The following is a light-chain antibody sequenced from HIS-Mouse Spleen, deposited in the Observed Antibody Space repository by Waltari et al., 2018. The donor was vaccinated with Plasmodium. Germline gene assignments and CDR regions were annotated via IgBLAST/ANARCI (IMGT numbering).Light chain of an antibody. CDR3: YSTDSSGNHRV. CDR2: EDS. V-gene: IGLV3-10*01. J-gene: IGLJ3*02. CDR1: ALPKKY. Sequence: SYELTQPPSVSVSPGQTARITCSGDALPKKYAYWYQQKSGQAPVLVTYEDSKRPSGIPGGFPGSSSGTMATLTISGAQVEDEADYYCYSTDSSGNHRVFGGGTKLTVL.